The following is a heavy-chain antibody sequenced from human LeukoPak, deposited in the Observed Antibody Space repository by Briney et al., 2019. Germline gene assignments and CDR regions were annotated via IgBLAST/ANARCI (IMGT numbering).Heavy chain of an antibody. V-gene: IGHV1-69*13. J-gene: IGHJ4*02. CDR3: ARKASQYYFDY. Sequence: ASVKVSCKASRGTFSSYAISWVRQAPGQGLEWMGGIIPIFGTANYAQKFQGRVTITADESTSTAYMELSSLRSEDTAVYYCARKASQYYFDYWGQGTLVTVSS. D-gene: IGHD2-2*01. CDR2: IIPIFGTA. CDR1: RGTFSSYA.